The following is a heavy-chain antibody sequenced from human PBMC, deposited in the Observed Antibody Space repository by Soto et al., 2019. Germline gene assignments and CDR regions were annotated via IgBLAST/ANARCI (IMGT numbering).Heavy chain of an antibody. V-gene: IGHV3-48*03. Sequence: EVQXVEXXXXXXQPGGSLRLSCAASGFTFXXYXMNWVRQAPGKGLEWVSYISSSGSIVHYAASVKGRFTISRDNAKNSLYLQMNSLRAEDTAPYYCTREPYVDADMDFDYWGQGTLVTVSS. D-gene: IGHD5-18*01. CDR1: GFTFXXYX. J-gene: IGHJ4*02. CDR2: ISSSGSIV. CDR3: TREPYVDADMDFDY.